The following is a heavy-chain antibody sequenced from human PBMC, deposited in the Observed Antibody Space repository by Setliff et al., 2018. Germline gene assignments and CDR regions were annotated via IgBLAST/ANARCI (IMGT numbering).Heavy chain of an antibody. D-gene: IGHD2-15*01. V-gene: IGHV1-46*01. CDR1: GYTFTSYY. Sequence: ASVKVSCKASGYTFTSYYMHWVRQAPGQGLEWMGIINPSGGSTSYAQKFQGRVTMTRDTSTSTVYTELSSLRSEDTAVYYCAREAKRNVVVVVAATPVYWGQGTLVTVSS. CDR3: AREAKRNVVVVVAATPVY. CDR2: INPSGGST. J-gene: IGHJ4*02.